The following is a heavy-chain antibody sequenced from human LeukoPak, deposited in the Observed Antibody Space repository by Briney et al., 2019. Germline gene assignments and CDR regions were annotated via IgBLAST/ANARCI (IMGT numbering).Heavy chain of an antibody. J-gene: IGHJ4*02. D-gene: IGHD1-26*01. CDR2: ISYDGSNK. CDR3: ARGPGRVFDY. V-gene: IGHV3-30*03. Sequence: PGGSLRLSCAASGFTFSSYGMHWVRQAPGKGLEWVAVISYDGSNKYYADSVKGRFTISRDNSKNTLYLQMNSLRAEDTAVYYCARGPGRVFDYWGQGTLVTVSS. CDR1: GFTFSSYG.